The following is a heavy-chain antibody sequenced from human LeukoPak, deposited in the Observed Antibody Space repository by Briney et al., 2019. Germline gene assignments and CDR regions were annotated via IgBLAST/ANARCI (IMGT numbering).Heavy chain of an antibody. Sequence: ASVKVSCKASGYTFTSYDINWMRQATGQGLEWMGWMSPNSGNTGYAQKFQGRVTMTRDTSISTAYMELSRLRSDDTAVYYCARVWSGKKYYFDYWGQGTLVTVSS. CDR3: ARVWSGKKYYFDY. D-gene: IGHD3-3*01. J-gene: IGHJ4*02. V-gene: IGHV1-8*01. CDR2: MSPNSGNT. CDR1: GYTFTSYD.